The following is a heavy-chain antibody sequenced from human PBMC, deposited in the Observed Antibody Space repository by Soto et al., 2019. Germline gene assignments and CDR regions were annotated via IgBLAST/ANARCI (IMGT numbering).Heavy chain of an antibody. Sequence: GGSLRLSCAASGFTVSSNYMSWVRQAPGKGLEWVSVIYSGGSTYYADSVKGRFTISRDNSKNTLYLQMNSLRAEDTAVYYCARDYSGYYYYGMDVWGQGTTVTVSS. CDR3: ARDYSGYYYYGMDV. J-gene: IGHJ6*02. D-gene: IGHD1-26*01. CDR1: GFTVSSNY. CDR2: IYSGGST. V-gene: IGHV3-53*01.